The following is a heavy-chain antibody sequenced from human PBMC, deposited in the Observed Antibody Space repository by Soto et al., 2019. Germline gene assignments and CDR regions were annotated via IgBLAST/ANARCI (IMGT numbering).Heavy chain of an antibody. J-gene: IGHJ3*02. V-gene: IGHV3-21*01. CDR2: ISSSSSYI. CDR3: ARDRGYGDDAFDI. D-gene: IGHD4-17*01. Sequence: PGGCLRLSCPASGFPFSSYSMNWVRQAPGKGLEWVSSISSSSSYIYYADSVKGRFTISRDNAKNSLYLQMNSLRAEDTAVYYCARDRGYGDDAFDIWGQGTMVTVSS. CDR1: GFPFSSYS.